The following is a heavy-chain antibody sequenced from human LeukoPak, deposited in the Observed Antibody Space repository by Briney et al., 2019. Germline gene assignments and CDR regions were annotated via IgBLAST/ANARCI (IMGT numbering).Heavy chain of an antibody. V-gene: IGHV4-39*01. CDR3: ARSYPYDSSGYYPVTFDY. CDR2: IYYSGST. J-gene: IGHJ4*02. CDR1: GGSISSSSYY. Sequence: SETLSLTCTVSGGSISSSSYYWGWIRQPPGKGLEWIGSIYYSGSTYYNPSLKSRVTISVDTSKNQFSLKLSSVTAADTAVYYCARSYPYDSSGYYPVTFDYWGQGTLVTVSS. D-gene: IGHD3-22*01.